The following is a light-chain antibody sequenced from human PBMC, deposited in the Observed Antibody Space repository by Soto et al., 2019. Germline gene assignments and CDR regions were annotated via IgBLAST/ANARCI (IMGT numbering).Light chain of an antibody. Sequence: DIQLTQSPSSLSASVGDRATITCRASQSISIYLTWYQQRPGKAPKRLIYGTSSLHTGVPSRFSGSGYGTDFTPTTSSLQPQDFATDYCLQHETYPRTFGQGTKVDI. CDR1: QSISIY. V-gene: IGKV1-17*01. CDR3: LQHETYPRT. J-gene: IGKJ1*01. CDR2: GTS.